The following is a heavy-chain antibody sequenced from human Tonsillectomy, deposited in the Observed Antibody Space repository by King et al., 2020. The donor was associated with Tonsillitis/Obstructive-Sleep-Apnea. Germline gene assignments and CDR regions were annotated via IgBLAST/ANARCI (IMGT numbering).Heavy chain of an antibody. J-gene: IGHJ4*02. CDR2: MYYSGSS. D-gene: IGHD3-10*01. CDR3: ARHYYYGSGTYRPFDS. Sequence: QLQESGPGLVKPSETLSLTCTVSGGSISSRLYYWGWIRQPPGKGLEWIGSMYYSGSSQYKPSLKSRVTISVDTSKNQFSLKLSSVTAADTAVYYCARHYYYGSGTYRPFDSWGQGTPVTVSS. V-gene: IGHV4-39*01. CDR1: GGSISSRLYY.